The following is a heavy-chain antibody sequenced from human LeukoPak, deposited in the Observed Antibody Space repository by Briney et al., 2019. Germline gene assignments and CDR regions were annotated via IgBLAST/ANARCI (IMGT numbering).Heavy chain of an antibody. V-gene: IGHV3-9*01. D-gene: IGHD5-18*01. CDR2: ISWNSGSI. Sequence: GGSLRLSCAASGFTFDDYAMHWVRQAPGKGLEWVSGISWNSGSIGYADSVKGRFTISRDNAKNSLYLQMNSLRAEDTALYYCAKDKVGYSYGPFDYWGQGTLVAVSS. CDR1: GFTFDDYA. J-gene: IGHJ4*02. CDR3: AKDKVGYSYGPFDY.